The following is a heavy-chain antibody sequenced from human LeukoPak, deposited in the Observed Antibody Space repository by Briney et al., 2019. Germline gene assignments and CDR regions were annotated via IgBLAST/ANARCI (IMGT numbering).Heavy chain of an antibody. CDR1: GGSISISSYY. CDR2: IYYSGST. V-gene: IGHV4-39*06. Sequence: SETLSLTCTVSGGSISISSYYWGWIPQPPGKGLEWIGSIYYSGSTYYNPSLKSRVTISVNTSKNQFALKLSSVTAGDTAVYYCARDRGRYCSGGSCYSDFLSFGGVDPWGQGTLVTVSS. CDR3: ARDRGRYCSGGSCYSDFLSFGGVDP. J-gene: IGHJ5*02. D-gene: IGHD2-15*01.